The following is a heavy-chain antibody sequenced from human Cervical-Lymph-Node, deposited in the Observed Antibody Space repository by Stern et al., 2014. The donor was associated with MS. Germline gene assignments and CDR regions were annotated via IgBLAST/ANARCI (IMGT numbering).Heavy chain of an antibody. CDR1: GGSFNNYA. Sequence: QVQLVQSGAEVKEPGSAVKFSCKASGGSFNNYAINWVRQAPGHGLEWVGWVFPIVGTPQYAHKFQGRLTLTADESTNTAYMELSSLRSEDSAVYYCARDGDTAMVTPLYFFAFWGQGTLVIVSS. CDR3: ARDGDTAMVTPLYFFAF. CDR2: VFPIVGTP. V-gene: IGHV1-69*01. D-gene: IGHD5-18*01. J-gene: IGHJ4*02.